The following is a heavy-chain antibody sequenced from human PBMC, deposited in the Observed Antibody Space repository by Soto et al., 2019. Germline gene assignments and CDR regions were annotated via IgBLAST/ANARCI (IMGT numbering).Heavy chain of an antibody. CDR1: GFTFDDYA. CDR2: ISWNSGSI. V-gene: IGHV3-9*01. J-gene: IGHJ3*02. D-gene: IGHD6-19*01. CDR3: AKALTSGWDHDAFDI. Sequence: EVQLVESGGGLVQPGRSLRLSCAASGFTFDDYAMHWVRQAPGKGLEWVSGISWNSGSIGYADSVKGRFTISRDNAKNSLYLQMNSLRAEDTALYYCAKALTSGWDHDAFDIWGQGTKVTVSS.